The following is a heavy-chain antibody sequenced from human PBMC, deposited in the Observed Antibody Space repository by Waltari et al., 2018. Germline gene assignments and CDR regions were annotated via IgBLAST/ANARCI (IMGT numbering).Heavy chain of an antibody. CDR1: GFSLSTSGVG. V-gene: IGHV2-5*01. J-gene: IGHJ4*02. Sequence: QITLKESGPTLVKPTQTLTLTCTFSGFSLSTSGVGVGWIRQPPGKALEWLALIYWNDDKRYSPSLKSRLTITKDTSKNQVVLTMTNMDPVDTATYYCAHDRGGYSLRYVDYWGQGTLVTVSS. CDR2: IYWNDDK. D-gene: IGHD5-18*01. CDR3: AHDRGGYSLRYVDY.